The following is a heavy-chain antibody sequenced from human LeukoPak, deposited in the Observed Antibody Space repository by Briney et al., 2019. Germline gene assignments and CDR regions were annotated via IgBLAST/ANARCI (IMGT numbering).Heavy chain of an antibody. V-gene: IGHV4-34*01. CDR1: GGSFSGYY. D-gene: IGHD1-14*01. Sequence: SSETLSLTCAVHGGSFSGYYWSWIRQPPGKGLEWIGEINHSGSTNYNPSLKSRVTISVDTSKNQFSLKLSSVPAADTAVYYCARRLVTADLDYWGQGTLVTVSS. CDR3: ARRLVTADLDY. CDR2: INHSGST. J-gene: IGHJ4*02.